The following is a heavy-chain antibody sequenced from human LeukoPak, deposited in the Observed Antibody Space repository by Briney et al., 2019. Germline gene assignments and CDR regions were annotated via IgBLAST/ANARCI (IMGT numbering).Heavy chain of an antibody. CDR2: IGHDGTKI. CDR1: RFTFSTYG. J-gene: IGHJ4*02. D-gene: IGHD3-10*01. V-gene: IGHV3-30*02. CDR3: AKDDVTSGNRYFDH. Sequence: PGGSLRLSCAASRFTFSTYGMHWVRQAPGKGLEWVAFIGHDGTKIYYADSVQGRFTISRDNSKNTLYLEMNSLSGEDTALYYCAKDDVTSGNRYFDHWGQGTLGTVSS.